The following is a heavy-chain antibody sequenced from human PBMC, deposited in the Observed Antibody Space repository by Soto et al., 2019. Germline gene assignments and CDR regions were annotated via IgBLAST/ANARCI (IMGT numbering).Heavy chain of an antibody. J-gene: IGHJ1*01. CDR1: GFTFSAYG. CDR2: ISHDGTNK. D-gene: IGHD6-13*01. V-gene: IGHV3-30*03. Sequence: EGSLRLSCEVSGFTFSAYGMHWVRQAPGKGLEWVAAISHDGTNKNYGDSVKGRFTISRDNSKKTLYLQMNSLRAEDTAVYYCARDLGSSWYPEYFQHWGQGTPVTVSS. CDR3: ARDLGSSWYPEYFQH.